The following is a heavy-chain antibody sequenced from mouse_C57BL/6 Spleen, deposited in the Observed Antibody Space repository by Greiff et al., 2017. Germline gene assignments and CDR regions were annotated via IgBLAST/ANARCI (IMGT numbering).Heavy chain of an antibody. Sequence: VQLQQSGPELVKPGASVKMSCKASGYTFTDYNMHWVKQSHGKSLEWIGYINPNNGGTSYNQKFKGKATLTVNKSSSTAYMELRRLTSEDSAVYYCATGLTTVVARAMDYWGQGTSVTVSS. D-gene: IGHD1-1*01. CDR1: GYTFTDYN. CDR2: INPNNGGT. CDR3: ATGLTTVVARAMDY. V-gene: IGHV1-22*01. J-gene: IGHJ4*01.